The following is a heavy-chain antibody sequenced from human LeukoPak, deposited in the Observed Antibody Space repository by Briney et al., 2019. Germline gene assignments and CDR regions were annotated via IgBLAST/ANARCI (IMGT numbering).Heavy chain of an antibody. Sequence: GESLKFFCKASGYSFTSYWIGWGRQMPGEGLEGMGIIFPGDSDPRYSPSFQSQVTISADKSISTAYLQWSSLKASDAAMYYCAMGPPYSSDWYWFDPWGQGTLVTVSS. J-gene: IGHJ5*02. CDR3: AMGPPYSSDWYWFDP. D-gene: IGHD6-19*01. CDR1: GYSFTSYW. V-gene: IGHV5-51*01. CDR2: IFPGDSDP.